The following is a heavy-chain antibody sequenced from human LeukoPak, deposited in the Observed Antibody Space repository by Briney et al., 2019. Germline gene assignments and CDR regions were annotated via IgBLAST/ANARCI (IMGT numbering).Heavy chain of an antibody. D-gene: IGHD3-22*01. V-gene: IGHV3-21*01. CDR1: GFPFSSYA. J-gene: IGHJ3*01. Sequence: GGSLRLSCEASGFPFSSYAMTWVRQAPGKGLEWVSFISSSSGYIFYADSMKGRFTISRDNAKNSLYLQMNSLRAEDTAIYYCTRDLRIAMIADAFDLWGQGTMVTVSS. CDR3: TRDLRIAMIADAFDL. CDR2: ISSSSGYI.